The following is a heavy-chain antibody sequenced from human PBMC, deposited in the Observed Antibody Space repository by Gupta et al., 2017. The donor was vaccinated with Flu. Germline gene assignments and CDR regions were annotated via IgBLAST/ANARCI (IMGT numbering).Heavy chain of an antibody. CDR2: IRSKAYGGPT. V-gene: IGHV3-49*03. Sequence: EVQLVESGGGLVQPGRSLRLSCTASGFTFGDYAMSWFRQAPGKGLEWVGFIRSKAYGGPTEYSASVKGRFTISRDDSKSIAYLQMNSLKTEDTAVYYCTRPVYSGPEIDYWGQGTLVTVSS. J-gene: IGHJ4*02. CDR1: GFTFGDYA. D-gene: IGHD2-15*01. CDR3: TRPVYSGPEIDY.